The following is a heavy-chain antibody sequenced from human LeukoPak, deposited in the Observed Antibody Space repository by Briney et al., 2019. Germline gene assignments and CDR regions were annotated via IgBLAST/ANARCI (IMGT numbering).Heavy chain of an antibody. V-gene: IGHV1-18*01. CDR1: GYTFTSYG. CDR3: ARGDCTNGVCYRLHDY. D-gene: IGHD2-8*01. J-gene: IGHJ4*02. CDR2: ISAYNGNT. Sequence: ASLKVSCKASGYTFTSYGISWVRQAPGQGLEWMGWISAYNGNTNYAQKLQGRVTMTTDTSTSTAYMELRSLRSDHTAVYYCARGDCTNGVCYRLHDYWGQGTLVTVSS.